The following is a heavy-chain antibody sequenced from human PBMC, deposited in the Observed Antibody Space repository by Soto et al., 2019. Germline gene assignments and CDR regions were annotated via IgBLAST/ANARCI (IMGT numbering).Heavy chain of an antibody. J-gene: IGHJ4*02. V-gene: IGHV3-15*01. CDR3: TAKVGATTGRFDY. CDR1: GFTFSNAW. D-gene: IGHD1-26*01. Sequence: GGSLRLSCAASGFTFSNAWMSWVRQAPGKGLEWVGRIKSKTDGGTTDYAAPVKGRFTISRDDSKNTLYLQMNSLKTEDTAVYYCTAKVGATTGRFDYWGQGTLVTVSS. CDR2: IKSKTDGGTT.